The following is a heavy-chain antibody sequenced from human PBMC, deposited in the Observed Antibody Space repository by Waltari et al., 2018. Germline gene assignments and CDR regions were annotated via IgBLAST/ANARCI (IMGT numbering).Heavy chain of an antibody. J-gene: IGHJ4*02. CDR1: GFSLSTSGVG. D-gene: IGHD3-3*01. Sequence: QITLKESGPTLVKPTQTLTLTCTFSGFSLSTSGVGVGWIRQPPGKALEWLALIYWNDDKRYSPTLKSRLTITKETSKNQVVLTMTNMDPVDTATYYCAHSTIFGVVITDFDYWGQGTLVTVSS. V-gene: IGHV2-5*01. CDR3: AHSTIFGVVITDFDY. CDR2: IYWNDDK.